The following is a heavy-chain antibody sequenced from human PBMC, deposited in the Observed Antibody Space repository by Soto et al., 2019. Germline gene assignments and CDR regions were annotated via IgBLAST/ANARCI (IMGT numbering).Heavy chain of an antibody. CDR2: VNPNTGVT. J-gene: IGHJ5*02. Sequence: VASVKVSCKAFGYTFTAFYVNWVRQAPGQGLELMGWVNPNTGVTKYAQKFQGRVTMTRDTSINTAYMELSGLTSDDTAVYYCTTLRLDPWGQGTLVTVSS. CDR1: GYTFTAFY. D-gene: IGHD3-9*01. V-gene: IGHV1-2*02. CDR3: TTLRLDP.